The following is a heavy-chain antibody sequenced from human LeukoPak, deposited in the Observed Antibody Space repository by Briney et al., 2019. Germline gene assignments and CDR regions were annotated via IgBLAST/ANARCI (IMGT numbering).Heavy chain of an antibody. J-gene: IGHJ4*02. CDR3: ARGQRYSSSGGDY. V-gene: IGHV3-33*01. Sequence: GGSLRLSCAASGFTFSSYGMHWVRQAPGKGLEWVAVIWYDGSNKYYADSVKGRFTISRDNSKNTLYLQMNSLRAEDTAGYYCARGQRYSSSGGDYWGQGTLVTVSS. CDR1: GFTFSSYG. D-gene: IGHD6-13*01. CDR2: IWYDGSNK.